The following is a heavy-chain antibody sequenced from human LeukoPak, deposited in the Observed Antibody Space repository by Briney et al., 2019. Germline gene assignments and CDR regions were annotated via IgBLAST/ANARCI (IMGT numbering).Heavy chain of an antibody. D-gene: IGHD3-3*01. CDR1: GGSISSSSYY. Sequence: SETLSLTCTVSGGSISSSSYYWGWIRQPPGKGLEWIGSIYYSGSTYYNPSLKSRVTISVDTSKNQFSLKLSSVTAADTAVYYCARPYDFWSGYPTKRDMDVRGKGTTVTVSS. CDR3: ARPYDFWSGYPTKRDMDV. J-gene: IGHJ6*03. CDR2: IYYSGST. V-gene: IGHV4-39*01.